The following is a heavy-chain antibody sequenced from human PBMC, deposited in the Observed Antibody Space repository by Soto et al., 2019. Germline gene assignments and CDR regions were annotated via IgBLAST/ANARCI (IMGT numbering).Heavy chain of an antibody. D-gene: IGHD5-18*01. CDR3: EREGRWGYSYGYYYYGMDV. CDR2: INHSGST. J-gene: IGHJ6*02. Sequence: PSETLSLTCAFYGGSFSDYSWTWIRQPPGKGLEWIGEINHSGSTYYNPSLKSRVTISVDTSKNQFSLKLTSVTAADTAVYYCEREGRWGYSYGYYYYGMDVWGQGTTVS. V-gene: IGHV4-34*01. CDR1: GGSFSDYS.